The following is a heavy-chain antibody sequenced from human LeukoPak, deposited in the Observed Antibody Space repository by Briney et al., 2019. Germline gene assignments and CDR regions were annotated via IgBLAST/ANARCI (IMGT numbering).Heavy chain of an antibody. J-gene: IGHJ5*02. CDR2: INPSNHRT. Sequence: ASVKVSCKASGYIFTNYYIHWVRQAPGQGLEWMGLINPSNHRTNYAQRFQGRVTMTRDMSTSTVYMELSSLRSEDTAVFYCARGVHVRKYDSNENCFDPWGQGTLVTVPS. V-gene: IGHV1-46*01. CDR1: GYIFTNYY. CDR3: ARGVHVRKYDSNENCFDP. D-gene: IGHD3-22*01.